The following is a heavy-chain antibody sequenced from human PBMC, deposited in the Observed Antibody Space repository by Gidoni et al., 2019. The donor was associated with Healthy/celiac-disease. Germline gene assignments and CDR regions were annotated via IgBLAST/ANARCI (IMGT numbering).Heavy chain of an antibody. V-gene: IGHV3-11*01. Sequence: QVQLVESGGGLVKPGGSLRLSCSASGFTFTDYYMSWILQASGKGLELVSYISSSGSTIYYADSVKGRFTISRDNAKNSLYLQMNSRRAEDTAVYYCARRSSGDYYDSSGYYNCWGQGTLVTVSS. CDR1: GFTFTDYY. CDR2: ISSSGSTI. CDR3: ARRSSGDYYDSSGYYNC. D-gene: IGHD3-22*01. J-gene: IGHJ4*02.